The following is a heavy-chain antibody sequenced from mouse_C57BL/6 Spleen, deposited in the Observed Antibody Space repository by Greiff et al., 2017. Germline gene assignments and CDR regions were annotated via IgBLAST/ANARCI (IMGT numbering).Heavy chain of an antibody. J-gene: IGHJ3*01. CDR2: IDPSDSYT. CDR3: ARLTSPYYGKPCAD. CDR1: GYTFTSYW. D-gene: IGHD2-10*01. V-gene: IGHV1-50*01. Sequence: VQLQQPGAELVKPGASVKLSCKASGYTFTSYWMQWVKQRPGQGLEWIGEIDPSDSYTNYNQKFKGKATLTVDTSSSTAYMQLSSLTSEDSAVYYCARLTSPYYGKPCADWGQGTLVTVSA.